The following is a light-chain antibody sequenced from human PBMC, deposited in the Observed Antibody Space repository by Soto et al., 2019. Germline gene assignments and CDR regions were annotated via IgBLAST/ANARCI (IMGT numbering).Light chain of an antibody. CDR2: WDG. CDR3: AAWDDSLSGVV. J-gene: IGLJ3*02. CDR1: SSNVGSNY. Sequence: QSVLTQPPSASGTPGQRVTISCSGSSSNVGSNYVYWYQQVPGTAPILPMHWDGQRPSGVPDRFSGSKSGTSASLAISGLRSEDEADYYCAAWDDSLSGVVFGGGTKLTVL. V-gene: IGLV1-47*01.